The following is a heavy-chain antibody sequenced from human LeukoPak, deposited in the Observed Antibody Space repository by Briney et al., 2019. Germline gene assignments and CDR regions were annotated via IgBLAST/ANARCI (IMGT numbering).Heavy chain of an antibody. J-gene: IGHJ5*02. CDR3: AQDIVVVPAAINWFDP. CDR2: LSGSGGST. V-gene: IGHV3-23*01. D-gene: IGHD2-2*02. CDR1: GFTFSSYA. Sequence: GGSLRLSCAASGFTFSSYAMSWVRQAPGKGLEWVSALSGSGGSTYYADSVKGRFTISRDNSKNTLYLQMNSLRAEDTAVYYCAQDIVVVPAAINWFDPWGQGTLVTVSS.